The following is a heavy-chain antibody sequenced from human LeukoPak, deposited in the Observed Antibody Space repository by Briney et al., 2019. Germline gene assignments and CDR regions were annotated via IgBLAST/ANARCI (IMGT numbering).Heavy chain of an antibody. V-gene: IGHV4-39*01. CDR2: MSYSGTT. J-gene: IGHJ4*02. D-gene: IGHD3-10*01. CDR1: GGSITDSTYY. Sequence: NPSETLSLTCTVTGGSITDSTYYWGWVRQPPGKGLEWIGSMSYSGTTYYNPSLKSRVLISADTSKNQFSPRLTSVTAADTAVYYCANRGIYGYFNYWGQGTLVTVS. CDR3: ANRGIYGYFNY.